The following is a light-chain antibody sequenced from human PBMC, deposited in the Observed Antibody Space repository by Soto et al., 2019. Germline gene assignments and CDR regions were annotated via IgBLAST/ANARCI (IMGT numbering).Light chain of an antibody. CDR1: RSDVGSYNL. CDR2: EVS. V-gene: IGLV2-14*02. J-gene: IGLJ1*01. Sequence: QSALTQPASVSGSPGQSITVSCTGTRSDVGSYNLVSWFQQHPGKAPKLIIYEVSNRPSGVSNRFSGSKSGNTASLTISGLQAEDEADYYCSSYTSSSTLYVFGTGTKLTVL. CDR3: SSYTSSSTLYV.